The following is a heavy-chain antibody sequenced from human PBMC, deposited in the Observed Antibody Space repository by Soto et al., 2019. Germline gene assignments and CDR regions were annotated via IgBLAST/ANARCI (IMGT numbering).Heavy chain of an antibody. D-gene: IGHD2-2*01. CDR1: GFTFSSYG. CDR2: ISYDGSNK. V-gene: IGHV3-30*18. Sequence: PGGSLRLSCAASGFTFSSYGMHWVRQAPGKGLEWVAVISYDGSNKYYADSVKGRFTISRDNSKNTLYLQMNSLRAEDTAVYYCAKDRGFVVVPAATSPIYWGQGT. J-gene: IGHJ4*02. CDR3: AKDRGFVVVPAATSPIY.